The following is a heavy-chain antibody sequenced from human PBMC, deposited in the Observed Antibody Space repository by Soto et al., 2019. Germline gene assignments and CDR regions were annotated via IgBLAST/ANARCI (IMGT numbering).Heavy chain of an antibody. CDR1: GFTVISNY. CDR3: ARDYYDSSGYYYGMDV. D-gene: IGHD3-22*01. J-gene: IGHJ6*02. CDR2: IYSGGST. Sequence: GGSLRLSCAASGFTVISNYMSWVRQAPWKGLEWVSVIYSGGSTYYADSVKGRFTISRDNSKNTLYLQMNSLRAEDTAVYYCARDYYDSSGYYYGMDVWGQGTTVTVSS. V-gene: IGHV3-53*01.